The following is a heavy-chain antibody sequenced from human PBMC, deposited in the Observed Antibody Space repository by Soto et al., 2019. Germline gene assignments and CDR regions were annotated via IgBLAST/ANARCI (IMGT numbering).Heavy chain of an antibody. CDR1: GFSFSSYW. V-gene: IGHV3-7*01. CDR3: ARGYCSGGSCYGAGFDY. J-gene: IGHJ4*02. Sequence: EVQLVESGGGLVQPGGSLRLSCAASGFSFSSYWLSCVRQAPGRGLEWVANINQDGSDKSYVDSMKGRFTISRDNAKNSLYLQMNSLRAEDTAVYYCARGYCSGGSCYGAGFDYWGPGTLVTVSS. D-gene: IGHD2-15*01. CDR2: INQDGSDK.